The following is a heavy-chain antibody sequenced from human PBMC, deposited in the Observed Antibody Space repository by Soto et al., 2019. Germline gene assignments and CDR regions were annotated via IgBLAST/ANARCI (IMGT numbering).Heavy chain of an antibody. CDR1: GGSISSSY. Sequence: PSETLSLTCTVSGGSISSSYWSWIRQPPGKGLEWIGRINYIGGTNYNPSLKSRVTISLDRSKNQFSLNLSSVTAADTAVYYCARDRTDGPLPGIDGWGQGTLVTVSS. CDR3: ARDRTDGPLPGIDG. J-gene: IGHJ4*02. D-gene: IGHD2-8*01. CDR2: INYIGGT. V-gene: IGHV4-59*01.